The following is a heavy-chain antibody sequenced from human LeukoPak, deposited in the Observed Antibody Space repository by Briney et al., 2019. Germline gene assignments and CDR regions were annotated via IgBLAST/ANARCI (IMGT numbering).Heavy chain of an antibody. J-gene: IGHJ4*02. CDR2: IKSKTDGGTT. Sequence: GGSLRLSCAASGFTFSNAWMSWVRQAPGKGLEWVGRIKSKTDGGTTDYAAPVKGRFTISRDDSKNTLYLQMNSLKTEDTAVYYCTTYLFDSSGYVLSDYWGQGTLVTVSS. V-gene: IGHV3-15*01. CDR3: TTYLFDSSGYVLSDY. CDR1: GFTFSNAW. D-gene: IGHD3-22*01.